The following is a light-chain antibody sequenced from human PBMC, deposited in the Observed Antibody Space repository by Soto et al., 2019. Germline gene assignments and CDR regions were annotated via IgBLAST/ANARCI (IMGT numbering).Light chain of an antibody. V-gene: IGLV1-40*01. CDR3: QSYDRSLGAVV. J-gene: IGLJ2*01. CDR2: GNS. CDR1: SSNIGAGSD. Sequence: QAVVTQPPAVSGAPGQRVTISCTGSSSNIGAGSDVHWYQQLPGTAPKLLIYGNSNRPSGVPDRFSGSKSGTSASLAITGLQAEDEADYYCQSYDRSLGAVVFGGGTQLTVL.